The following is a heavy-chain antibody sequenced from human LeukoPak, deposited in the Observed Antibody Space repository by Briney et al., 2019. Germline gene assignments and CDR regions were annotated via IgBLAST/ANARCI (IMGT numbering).Heavy chain of an antibody. V-gene: IGHV3-23*01. CDR3: AREGGYSYGGNDAFDI. J-gene: IGHJ3*02. D-gene: IGHD5-18*01. CDR2: ISGRGGST. CDR1: GFTFSSYA. Sequence: GGSLRLSCAASGFTFSSYAMSWVRQAPGKGLEWVSAISGRGGSTYYADSVKGRFTISRDNSKNTLYLQMNSLRAEDTAVYYCAREGGYSYGGNDAFDIWGQGTMVTVSS.